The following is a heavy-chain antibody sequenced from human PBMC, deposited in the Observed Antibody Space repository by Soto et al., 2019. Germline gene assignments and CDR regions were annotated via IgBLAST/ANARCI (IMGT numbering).Heavy chain of an antibody. D-gene: IGHD5-12*01. V-gene: IGHV4-59*01. Sequence: SETLSLTCTVSGGSISSYYWSWIRQPPGKGLEWIGYIYYSGSTNYNPSLKSRVTISVDTSKNQFSLKLSSVTAADTAVYYCARDLGLMATKKQAAFDIWGQGTMLTVSS. CDR2: IYYSGST. CDR3: ARDLGLMATKKQAAFDI. J-gene: IGHJ3*02. CDR1: GGSISSYY.